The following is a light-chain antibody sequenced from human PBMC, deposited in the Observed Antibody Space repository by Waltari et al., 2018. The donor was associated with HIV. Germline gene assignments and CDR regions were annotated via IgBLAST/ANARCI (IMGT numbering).Light chain of an antibody. CDR1: QAITTY. CDR2: SAS. CDR3: QQSYESPFN. Sequence: IQVTQSPSSLSASLGDTVVITCRASQAITTYLNWYQQKADKPPVLLVYSASTLQTGAPSRFRGSGSVRDFTLSISGLQPEDFASYFCQQSYESPFNFGPGTK. J-gene: IGKJ3*01. V-gene: IGKV1-39*01.